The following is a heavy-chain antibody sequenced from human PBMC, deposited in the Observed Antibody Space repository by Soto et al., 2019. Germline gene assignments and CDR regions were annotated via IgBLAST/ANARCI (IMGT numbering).Heavy chain of an antibody. CDR3: AKGPEYDILTGCDY. V-gene: IGHV3-23*01. Sequence: EVQLLESGGGFVQPGESLRLSCAASGFTFSLSAMSWVRQAPGRGLDWVSSLSGGGSTTDYADSVKGRFTISRDNSKNTVHLQMNSLRAEDTAVYYCAKGPEYDILTGCDYWGQGALVTFSS. D-gene: IGHD3-9*01. J-gene: IGHJ4*02. CDR1: GFTFSLSA. CDR2: LSGGGSTT.